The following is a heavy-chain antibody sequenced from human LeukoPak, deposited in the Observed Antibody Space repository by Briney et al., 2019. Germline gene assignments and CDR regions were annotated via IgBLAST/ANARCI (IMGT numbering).Heavy chain of an antibody. V-gene: IGHV3-23*01. CDR1: GFTFSSYG. D-gene: IGHD3-3*01. J-gene: IGHJ4*02. Sequence: GGSLRLSCAASGFTFSSYGMSWVRQAPGKGLEWVSAISGSGGSTYYADSVKGRFTISRDNSKNTLYLQMNNLRVEDTAVYYCTIFGVGWGQGTLVTVAS. CDR3: TIFGVG. CDR2: ISGSGGST.